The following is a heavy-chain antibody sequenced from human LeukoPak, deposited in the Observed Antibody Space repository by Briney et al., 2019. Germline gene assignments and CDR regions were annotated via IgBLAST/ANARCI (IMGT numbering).Heavy chain of an antibody. V-gene: IGHV3-48*03. CDR2: ISSSGSTI. J-gene: IGHJ4*02. D-gene: IGHD4-17*01. Sequence: GGSLRLSCAASGFTFSSYEMNWVRQAPGKWLEWVSYISSSGSTIYYADSVKGRFTISRDNSKNTLYLQMNSLRVDDTAVYYCANLATVTYNPFDYWGQGTLVTVSS. CDR3: ANLATVTYNPFDY. CDR1: GFTFSSYE.